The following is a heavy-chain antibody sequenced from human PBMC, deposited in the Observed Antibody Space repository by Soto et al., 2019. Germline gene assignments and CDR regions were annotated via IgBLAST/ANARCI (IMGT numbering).Heavy chain of an antibody. CDR3: AGGGAGSGPFTWELPDH. Sequence: QMQLVQSGAEVKKTGSSVTVSCKALGNTFTYRYLHWVRQAPGQALEWMGWITPLRGDVHYAQKFQQRVTITRDRSINTAYMQMSSLRSEDTAMYFCAGGGAGSGPFTWELPDHWGQGTLVTVSS. J-gene: IGHJ4*02. CDR1: GNTFTYRY. CDR2: ITPLRGDV. V-gene: IGHV1-45*02. D-gene: IGHD1-26*01.